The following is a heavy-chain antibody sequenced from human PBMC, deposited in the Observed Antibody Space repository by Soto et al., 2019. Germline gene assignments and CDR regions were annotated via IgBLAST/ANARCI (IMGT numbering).Heavy chain of an antibody. D-gene: IGHD6-13*01. CDR3: ASSSSGVGGTWFDP. J-gene: IGHJ5*02. CDR1: GFTFSSYS. V-gene: IGHV3-21*01. Sequence: GGSLRLSCAASGFTFSSYSMNWVRQAPGKGLEWVSSISSSSSYIYYADSVKGRFTISRDNAKNSLYLQMNSLRAEDTAVYYCASSSSGVGGTWFDPWGQGTLVTVSS. CDR2: ISSSSSYI.